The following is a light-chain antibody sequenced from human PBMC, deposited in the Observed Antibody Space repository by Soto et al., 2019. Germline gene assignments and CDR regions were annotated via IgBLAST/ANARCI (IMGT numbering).Light chain of an antibody. Sequence: QSVLTQPPSVSGAPGQRVTISCSGTSSSIGAGYEVHWYHQLPGTAPKLVVSGNGNRPSGVPDRLSASKSGTTASLAISGVQSEDEADYYCSTWDDSLNGWVFGGGTKLTVL. J-gene: IGLJ3*02. CDR1: SSSIGAGYE. V-gene: IGLV1-40*01. CDR2: GNG. CDR3: STWDDSLNGWV.